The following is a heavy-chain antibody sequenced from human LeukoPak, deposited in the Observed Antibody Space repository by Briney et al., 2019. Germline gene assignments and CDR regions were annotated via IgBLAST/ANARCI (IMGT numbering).Heavy chain of an antibody. CDR2: ISYDGSNK. CDR3: VKNNGAVAGRGGFDY. CDR1: GFTFSSYG. D-gene: IGHD6-19*01. J-gene: IGHJ4*02. V-gene: IGHV3-30*18. Sequence: GGSLRLSCAASGFTFSSYGMHWVRQAPGKGLEWVAVISYDGSNKYYADSVKGRFTISRDNSKNTLYLQMSSLRAEDTAVYYCVKNNGAVAGRGGFDYWGQGTLVTVSS.